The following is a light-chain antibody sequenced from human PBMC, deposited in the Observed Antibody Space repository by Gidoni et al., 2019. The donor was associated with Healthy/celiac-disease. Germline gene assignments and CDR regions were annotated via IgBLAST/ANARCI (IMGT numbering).Light chain of an antibody. V-gene: IGLV2-11*01. Sequence: VTIYCTGNSSDVGGYNYVSWYPQHPGKAPHLMIDDVSKRPSGVPDRFFGQEEDSMRDMLVSGVQAGAHPIFWSCSDATGQGVVFGGGTKLTVL. J-gene: IGLJ2*01. CDR1: SSDVGGYNY. CDR3: CSDATGQGVV. CDR2: DVS.